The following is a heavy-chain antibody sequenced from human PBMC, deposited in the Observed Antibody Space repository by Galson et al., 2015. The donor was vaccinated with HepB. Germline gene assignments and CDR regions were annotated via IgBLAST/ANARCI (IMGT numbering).Heavy chain of an antibody. V-gene: IGHV3-30-3*01. Sequence: SLRLSCAASGFTFSSYAMHWVRQAPGKGLEWVAVISYDGSNKYYADSVKGRFTISRDNSKNTLYLQMNSLRAEDTAVYYCARDRIYLSIVVVITNGFDYWGQGTLVTVSS. CDR2: ISYDGSNK. CDR1: GFTFSSYA. J-gene: IGHJ4*02. CDR3: ARDRIYLSIVVVITNGFDY. D-gene: IGHD3-22*01.